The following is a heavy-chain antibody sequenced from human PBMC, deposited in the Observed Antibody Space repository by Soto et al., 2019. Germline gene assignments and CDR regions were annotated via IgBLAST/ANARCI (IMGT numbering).Heavy chain of an antibody. CDR3: AHGYNWGYYFDS. J-gene: IGHJ4*02. CDR2: IYWDDDK. V-gene: IGHV2-5*02. Sequence: QITLKESGPTLVKPTQTLTLTCTFSGFSLSTTGVGVGWIRQPPGKALEWLALIYWDDDKRYSPSLKNRLTITKDTSKNQVVLTLTNMDPVDTATYCCAHGYNWGYYFDSWGQGTLVTVSS. D-gene: IGHD5-12*01. CDR1: GFSLSTTGVG.